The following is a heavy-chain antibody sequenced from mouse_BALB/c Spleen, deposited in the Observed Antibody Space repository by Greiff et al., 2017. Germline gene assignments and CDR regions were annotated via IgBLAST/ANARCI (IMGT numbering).Heavy chain of an antibody. CDR1: GFSLSTSGMG. CDR3: ARNYYGYSFAY. CDR2: IYWDDDK. V-gene: IGHV8-12*01. D-gene: IGHD1-2*01. Sequence: QVQLKESGPGILQPSQTLSLTCSFSGFSLSTSGMGVSWIRQPSGKGLEWLAHIYWDDDKRYNPSLKSRLTISKDTSSNQVFLKITSVDTADTATYYCARNYYGYSFAYWGQGTLVTVSA. J-gene: IGHJ3*01.